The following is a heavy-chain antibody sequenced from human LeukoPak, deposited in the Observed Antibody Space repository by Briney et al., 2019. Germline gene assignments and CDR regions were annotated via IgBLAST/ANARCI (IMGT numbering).Heavy chain of an antibody. CDR3: ARDRGPEGYYYYYYMDV. CDR1: GFTFSSYS. D-gene: IGHD3-10*01. V-gene: IGHV3-48*02. Sequence: PGGSLRLSCAASGFTFSSYSMNWVRQAPGKGLEWVSYISSSSSTIYYADSVKGRFTISRDNAKNSLYLQMNGLRDEDTAVYYCARDRGPEGYYYYYYMDVWGKGTTVTVSS. J-gene: IGHJ6*03. CDR2: ISSSSSTI.